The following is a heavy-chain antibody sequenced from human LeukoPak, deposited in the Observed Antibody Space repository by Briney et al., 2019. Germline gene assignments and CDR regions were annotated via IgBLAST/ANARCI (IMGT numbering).Heavy chain of an antibody. CDR1: GGSISSGDYY. V-gene: IGHV4-30-4*01. D-gene: IGHD2-2*02. CDR3: ASTKRGKYCSSTSCYIFDY. Sequence: SQTLSLTCTVSGGSISSGDYYWSWIRQPPGKGLEWIGYIYYSGSTYYNPSLKSRVTISVDTSKNQFPLKLSSVTAADTAVYYCASTKRGKYCSSTSCYIFDYWGQGTLVTVSS. CDR2: IYYSGST. J-gene: IGHJ4*02.